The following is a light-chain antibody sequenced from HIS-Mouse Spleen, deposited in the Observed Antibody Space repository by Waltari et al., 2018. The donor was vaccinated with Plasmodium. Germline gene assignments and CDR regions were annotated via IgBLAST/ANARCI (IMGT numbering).Light chain of an antibody. Sequence: QSALTQPPSASGSPGQPVTISCPGPSSDVGGYNSLSCYQQHPGKAPKLMIYEVSKRPSGVPDRFSGSKSGNTASLTVSGLQAEDEADYYCSSYAGSNNLVFGGGTKLTVL. J-gene: IGLJ2*01. CDR2: EVS. CDR3: SSYAGSNNLV. V-gene: IGLV2-8*01. CDR1: SSDVGGYNS.